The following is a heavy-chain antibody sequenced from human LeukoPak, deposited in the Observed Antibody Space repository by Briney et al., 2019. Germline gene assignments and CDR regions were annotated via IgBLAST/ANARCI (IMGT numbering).Heavy chain of an antibody. V-gene: IGHV4-30-4*08. J-gene: IGHJ4*02. CDR1: GGSISSGDYY. CDR2: IYYSGST. CDR3: ARWDIVVVALFDY. Sequence: PSQTLSLTCTVSGGSISSGDYYWSWIRQPPGKGLEWIGYIYYSGSTYYNPSLKSRVTISVDTSKNQFSLKLSSVTAADTAVYYCARWDIVVVALFDYWGQGTLVTVSS. D-gene: IGHD2-15*01.